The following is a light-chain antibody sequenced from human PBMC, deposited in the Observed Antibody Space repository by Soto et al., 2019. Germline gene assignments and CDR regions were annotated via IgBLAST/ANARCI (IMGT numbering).Light chain of an antibody. CDR1: SSDVGGYNY. CDR2: DVS. CDR3: CSYAGSYTFVV. J-gene: IGLJ2*01. V-gene: IGLV2-11*01. Sequence: QSVLTQPRSVSGSPGQSVTISCTGTSSDVGGYNYVSWYQQHPGKAPKLMIYDVSKRPSGVPDRFSGSKSGNTASLTISGLQAEDEADYYCCSYAGSYTFVVFCGGTKLTVL.